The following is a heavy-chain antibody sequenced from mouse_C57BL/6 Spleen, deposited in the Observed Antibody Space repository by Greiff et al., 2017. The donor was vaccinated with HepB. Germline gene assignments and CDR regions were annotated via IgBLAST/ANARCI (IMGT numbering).Heavy chain of an antibody. CDR3: ARGGYSNPYAMDY. CDR2: IDPSDSYY. J-gene: IGHJ4*01. D-gene: IGHD2-5*01. V-gene: IGHV1-50*01. Sequence: VQLQQPGAELVKPGASVKLSCKASGYTFTSYWMQWVKQRPGQGLEWIGEIDPSDSYYNYNQKFKGKATLTVDTSSSTAYMQLSSLTSEDSAVYYCARGGYSNPYAMDYWGQGTSVTVSS. CDR1: GYTFTSYW.